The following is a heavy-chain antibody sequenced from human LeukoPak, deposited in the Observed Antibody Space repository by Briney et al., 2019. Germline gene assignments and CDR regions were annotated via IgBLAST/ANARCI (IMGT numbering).Heavy chain of an antibody. CDR2: INPNSGGT. CDR1: GYTFTGYY. Sequence: ASVKVSCKASGYTFTGYYMHWVRQAPGQGLEWMGWINPNSGGTNYAQEFQGRVTMTRDTSISTAYMELSRLRSDDTAVYYCARELIGGYYDSSGYNFDYWGQGTLVTVSS. J-gene: IGHJ4*02. V-gene: IGHV1-2*02. D-gene: IGHD3-22*01. CDR3: ARELIGGYYDSSGYNFDY.